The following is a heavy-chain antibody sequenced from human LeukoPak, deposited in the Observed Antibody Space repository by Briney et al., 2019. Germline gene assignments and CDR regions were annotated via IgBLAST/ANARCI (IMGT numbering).Heavy chain of an antibody. CDR3: ARDLGQYYDTSDNWFDP. CDR1: GFTFSSYS. Sequence: PGGSLRPSCAASGFTFSSYSMNWVRQAPGKGLEWVSSISSSRSYIYYADSVKGRFTISRDNAKNSLYLQMNSLRAEDTAVYYCARDLGQYYDTSDNWFDPWGQGTLVTVSS. D-gene: IGHD3-22*01. V-gene: IGHV3-21*01. CDR2: ISSSRSYI. J-gene: IGHJ5*02.